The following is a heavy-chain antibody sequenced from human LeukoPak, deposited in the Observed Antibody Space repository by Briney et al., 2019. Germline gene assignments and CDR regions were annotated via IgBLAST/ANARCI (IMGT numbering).Heavy chain of an antibody. CDR1: GYTFTSYG. J-gene: IGHJ6*02. D-gene: IGHD3-22*01. Sequence: ASVKVSCKASGYTFTSYGISWVRQAPGQGLEWMGIINPSGGSTSYAQKFQGRVTMTRDTSTSTAYMELSSLRSEDTAVYYCATYDSSVHGYYYYGMDVWGQGTTVTVSS. CDR3: ATYDSSVHGYYYYGMDV. CDR2: INPSGGST. V-gene: IGHV1-46*01.